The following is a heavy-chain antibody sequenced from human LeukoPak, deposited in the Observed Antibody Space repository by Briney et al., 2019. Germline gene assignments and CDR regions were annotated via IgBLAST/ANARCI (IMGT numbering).Heavy chain of an antibody. V-gene: IGHV4-31*03. J-gene: IGHJ3*02. CDR3: AREYSRGRDAFDI. Sequence: SQTLSLTCTVSCRSISCGGYYWSWTPQHPGKGLEWIGYIYYSGSTHYNPSLKSRVTISVDPSKNQFSLKLSSVTAAVTAVYYCAREYSRGRDAFDIWGQGTMVTVSS. D-gene: IGHD6-19*01. CDR1: CRSISCGGYY. CDR2: IYYSGST.